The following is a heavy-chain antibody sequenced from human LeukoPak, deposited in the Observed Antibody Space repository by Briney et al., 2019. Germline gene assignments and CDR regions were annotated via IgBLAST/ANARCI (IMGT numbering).Heavy chain of an antibody. CDR3: AKDPYMDV. J-gene: IGHJ6*03. V-gene: IGHV3-9*01. Sequence: GRSLRLSCAASGFSFADATMHWVRQVPGKGLEWVSGINWNRGTMGYADSVKGRFTVSRDNAKNSLYLQMNSLKTEDTALYYCAKDPYMDVWGKGTTVTVSS. CDR2: INWNRGTM. CDR1: GFSFADAT.